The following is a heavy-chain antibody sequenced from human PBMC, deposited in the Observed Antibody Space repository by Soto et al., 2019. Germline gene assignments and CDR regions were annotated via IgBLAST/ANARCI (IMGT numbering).Heavy chain of an antibody. CDR2: ISAYNGNT. CDR1: GYTFTSYG. J-gene: IGHJ6*02. CDR3: AREGLGFNYYYGMDV. V-gene: IGHV1-18*01. Sequence: ASVKVSCKASGYTFTSYGISWVRQAPGQGLEWMGWISAYNGNTNYAQKLQGRVTMTTDTSTRTAYMELRSLRSDDRAVYYCAREGLGFNYYYGMDVWGQGTTVTVSS.